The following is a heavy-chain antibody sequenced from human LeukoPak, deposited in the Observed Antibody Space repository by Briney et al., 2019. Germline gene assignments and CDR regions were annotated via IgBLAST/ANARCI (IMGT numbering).Heavy chain of an antibody. CDR2: ISYDGRQK. CDR1: GFTFSTYA. Sequence: TGRSQTLSCAASGFTFSTYAMHWVRQAPGKGLEWVAVISYDGRQKYYADSVKGRFTISRDNSKNTLFLQMNSLRDEDTAVYYCTRVYLERLTAGYFDPWGQGTLVTVSP. V-gene: IGHV3-30*14. CDR3: TRVYLERLTAGYFDP. D-gene: IGHD2-8*01. J-gene: IGHJ4*02.